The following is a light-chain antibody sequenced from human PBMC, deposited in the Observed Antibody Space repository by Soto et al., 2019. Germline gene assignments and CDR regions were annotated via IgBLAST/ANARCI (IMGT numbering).Light chain of an antibody. CDR3: MQATQSTWT. CDR2: KVS. V-gene: IGKV2-24*01. Sequence: DIVMTQTPLSSPVTLGQAASISCRSSQSLVHNDGNTYLSWFQQRPGQPPRLLIHKVSERFSGVPDRFSGGGAGTDFTLTISRVEADDVGIYYDMQATQSTWTFGQGTKVEIK. CDR1: QSLVHNDGNTY. J-gene: IGKJ1*01.